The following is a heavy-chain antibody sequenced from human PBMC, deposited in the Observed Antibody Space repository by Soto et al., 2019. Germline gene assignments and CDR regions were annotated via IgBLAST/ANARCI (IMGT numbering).Heavy chain of an antibody. J-gene: IGHJ4*02. Sequence: QVQLQQWGAGLLKPSETLALTCAVYGGSFNVYYWTWMRQPPGKGLEWIGEINRSGSTNYNPSLKSRVTISIDTSKIQSSLTLSSVTAADTAIYYCARGPSVGAFFDFWGQGSQVTVSP. V-gene: IGHV4-34*01. CDR3: ARGPSVGAFFDF. CDR1: GGSFNVYY. CDR2: INRSGST. D-gene: IGHD1-26*01.